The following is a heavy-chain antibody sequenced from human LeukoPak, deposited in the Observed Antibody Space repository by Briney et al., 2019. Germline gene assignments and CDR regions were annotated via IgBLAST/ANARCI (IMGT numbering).Heavy chain of an antibody. Sequence: ASVKVSCKASGYTFTSYDINWVRQATGQGLEWMGIINPSGGSTSYAQKFQGRVTMTRDTSTSTVYMELSSLRSEDTAVYYCARRERGYCSSTSCHEYFQHWGQGTLVTVSS. V-gene: IGHV1-46*01. CDR2: INPSGGST. CDR3: ARRERGYCSSTSCHEYFQH. D-gene: IGHD2-2*01. J-gene: IGHJ1*01. CDR1: GYTFTSYD.